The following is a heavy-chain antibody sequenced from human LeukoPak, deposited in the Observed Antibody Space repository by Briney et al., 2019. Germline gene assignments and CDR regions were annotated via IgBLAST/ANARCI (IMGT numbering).Heavy chain of an antibody. D-gene: IGHD6-19*01. V-gene: IGHV1-8*01. CDR2: MNPNSGNT. Sequence: ASVKVSCKASGYTFTSYDINWVRQATGQGLEWMGWMNPNSGNTGYAQKFQGRVTMTGDTSISTAYMELSSLRSDDTAVYYCARGRIAVAVVYYYYGMDVWGQGTTVTVSS. J-gene: IGHJ6*02. CDR3: ARGRIAVAVVYYYYGMDV. CDR1: GYTFTSYD.